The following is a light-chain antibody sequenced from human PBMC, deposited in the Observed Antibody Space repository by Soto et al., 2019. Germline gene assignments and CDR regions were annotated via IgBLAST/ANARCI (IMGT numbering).Light chain of an antibody. Sequence: EIVVTQSPGTLSLSPGERATLSCRASQSLSSSYLAWYQQKPGQAPRLLIYGASNRATGIPDRFSGSWSGTDFTLTISRLEPEDFAVYYCQHYGSSRTFGLGTGVEIK. V-gene: IGKV3-20*01. J-gene: IGKJ1*01. CDR3: QHYGSSRT. CDR1: QSLSSSY. CDR2: GAS.